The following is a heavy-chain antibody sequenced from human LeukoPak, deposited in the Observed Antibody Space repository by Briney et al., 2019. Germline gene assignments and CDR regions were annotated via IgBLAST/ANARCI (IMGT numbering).Heavy chain of an antibody. CDR1: GFTFSSYW. CDR3: ARDVSGWYGDYFDY. CDR2: IKQDGSEK. J-gene: IGHJ4*02. Sequence: GGSLRLSCAASGFTFSSYWMSWVRQAPGKGLEWVANIKQDGSEKYYVDSVKGRFTISRDNAKNSLYLQMNSLRAEDTAVYYCARDVSGWYGDYFDYWGQGTLVTVSS. V-gene: IGHV3-7*01. D-gene: IGHD6-19*01.